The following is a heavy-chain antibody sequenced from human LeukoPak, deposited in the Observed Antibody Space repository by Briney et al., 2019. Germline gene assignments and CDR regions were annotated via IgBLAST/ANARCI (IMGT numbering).Heavy chain of an antibody. V-gene: IGHV1-18*01. CDR2: ISAYNGNT. CDR3: ARGAVDVMLSAMVNPRHYYYMDV. Sequence: ASVKVSCKASGYTFTSYGISWVRQAPGQGLEWMGWISAYNGNTNYAQKLQGRVTMTTDTSTSTAYMELRSLRSDDTAVYYCARGAVDVMLSAMVNPRHYYYMDVWGKGTTVTVSS. J-gene: IGHJ6*03. D-gene: IGHD5-18*01. CDR1: GYTFTSYG.